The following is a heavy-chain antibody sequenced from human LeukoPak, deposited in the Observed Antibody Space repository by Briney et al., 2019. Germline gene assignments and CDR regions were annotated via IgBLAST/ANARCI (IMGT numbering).Heavy chain of an antibody. CDR1: GFTFSDYY. J-gene: IGHJ6*02. D-gene: IGHD2-15*01. CDR3: ASSGCSGGSCYLGSYYYYGMDV. Sequence: PGGSLRLSCAASGFTFSDYYMSWIRQAPGKGLEWVSYISSSGSTIYYADSVKGRFTISRDNAKNSLYLQMNSLRAEDTAVYYCASSGCSGGSCYLGSYYYYGMDVWGQGTTVTVSS. CDR2: ISSSGSTI. V-gene: IGHV3-11*01.